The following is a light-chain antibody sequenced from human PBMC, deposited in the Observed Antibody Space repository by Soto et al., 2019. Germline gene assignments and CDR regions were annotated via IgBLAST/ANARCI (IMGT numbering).Light chain of an antibody. V-gene: IGKV1-27*01. Sequence: DIQMTQSPSSLSASVADRVTITCRASQGISNYLAWYQQIPGKVPKLLISAASTLQSGVPSLFSGSGSGTDFTLTISSLQPEDFATYSCQKYTYLPALGGGTKVEIK. CDR2: AAS. CDR1: QGISNY. J-gene: IGKJ4*01. CDR3: QKYTYLPA.